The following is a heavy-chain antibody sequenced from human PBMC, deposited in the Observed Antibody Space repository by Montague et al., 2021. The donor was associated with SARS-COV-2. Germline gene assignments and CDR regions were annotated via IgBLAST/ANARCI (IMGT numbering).Heavy chain of an antibody. J-gene: IGHJ4*02. CDR1: DGSISSPNW. Sequence: SETLSLTCAVSDGSISSPNWWTWVRLPPGKGLEWVGGIYHTGSTKYKPSLKSRVSVSVDKSWNQFSLRLTSVTAADTAIYYCARKGSGRSDLAYWGQGTLVTVSS. V-gene: IGHV4-4*02. CDR3: ARKGSGRSDLAY. D-gene: IGHD1-26*01. CDR2: IYHTGST.